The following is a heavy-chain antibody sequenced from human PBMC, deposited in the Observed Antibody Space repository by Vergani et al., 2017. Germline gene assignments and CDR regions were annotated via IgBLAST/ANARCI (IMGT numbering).Heavy chain of an antibody. J-gene: IGHJ3*02. CDR3: ARGTNLVLEPAAMVFDM. CDR2: VSWNSDNI. V-gene: IGHV3-9*01. CDR1: GGNIDFSA. Sequence: EVHLVESGGGLVQPGRSLRLSCVASGGNIDFSAMHWVRQAPGKGLEWVSGVSWNSDNIQYADSVKGRFTISRDNAKNSLYLQVNSLRAEDTALYYCARGTNLVLEPAAMVFDMWGQGTMVTVSS. D-gene: IGHD2-2*01.